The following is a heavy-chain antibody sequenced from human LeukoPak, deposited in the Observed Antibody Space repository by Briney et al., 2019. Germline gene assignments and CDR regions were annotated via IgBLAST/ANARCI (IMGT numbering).Heavy chain of an antibody. CDR3: TRGSRYCDSTSCPYYYMDV. CDR1: GFTFGDYA. Sequence: GRSLRLSCTASGFTFGDYAMSWVRQAPGKGLEWVGFIRSKVYGGTTEYAASVKGRFTISRDDSKSIAYLQMNSLKTENTAVYYCTRGSRYCDSTSCPYYYMDVWGKGTTVTVSS. D-gene: IGHD2-2*01. J-gene: IGHJ6*03. V-gene: IGHV3-49*04. CDR2: IRSKVYGGTT.